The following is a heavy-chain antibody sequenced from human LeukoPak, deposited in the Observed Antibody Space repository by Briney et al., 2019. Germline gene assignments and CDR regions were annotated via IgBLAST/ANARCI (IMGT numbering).Heavy chain of an antibody. CDR3: ARDRLGGTAQDY. CDR2: IYYSGST. J-gene: IGHJ4*02. D-gene: IGHD3-16*01. Sequence: SETLSLTCTVSGGSISSYYWSWIRQPPGKGLEWIGYIYYSGSTNYNPSLKGRVTISADTSKNQFSLKLSSVTAADTAVYYCARDRLGGTAQDYWGQGTLVTVSS. V-gene: IGHV4-59*01. CDR1: GGSISSYY.